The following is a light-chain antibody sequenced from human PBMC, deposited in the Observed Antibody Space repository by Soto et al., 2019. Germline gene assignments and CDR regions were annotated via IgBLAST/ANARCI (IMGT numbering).Light chain of an antibody. J-gene: IGLJ3*02. V-gene: IGLV1-44*01. CDR2: SNN. CDR3: AAWDDSLNGPV. Sequence: QTVVTQPPSASGTPGQRVTISCSGSSSNIGSNPVNWYQQFPGTAPKLLIYSNNQRPSGVPDRFSGSKSGTSASLAISGLQSEDEADYYCAAWDDSLNGPVFGGGTQLTVL. CDR1: SSNIGSNP.